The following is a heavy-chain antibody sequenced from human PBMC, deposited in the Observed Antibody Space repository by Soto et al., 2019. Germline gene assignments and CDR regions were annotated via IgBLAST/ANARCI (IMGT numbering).Heavy chain of an antibody. CDR1: GYTFTSYG. D-gene: IGHD3-22*01. Sequence: ASVKVSCKASGYTFTSYGFSWVRQAPGQGLEWMGWISAYNGNRNYAQKLQGRVTMTTHTSTSTAYMELRSLRSDDTAVYYCARDQFYYDRSGGWGLDYWGQGTLVTVSS. CDR2: ISAYNGNR. CDR3: ARDQFYYDRSGGWGLDY. J-gene: IGHJ4*02. V-gene: IGHV1-18*04.